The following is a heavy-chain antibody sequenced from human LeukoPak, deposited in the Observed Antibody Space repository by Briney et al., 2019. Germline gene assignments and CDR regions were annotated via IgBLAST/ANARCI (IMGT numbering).Heavy chain of an antibody. V-gene: IGHV1-18*01. D-gene: IGHD1-7*01. Sequence: ASVKVSCKTSGYTFTTYGISWVRQAPGQGLEWMGWISTYNGHTNYAQRFLGRITMTTDTSTSTAYVELRSLRSGDTAVYYCARVSGTTPFDYWGQGTLVTVSS. CDR3: ARVSGTTPFDY. J-gene: IGHJ4*02. CDR1: GYTFTTYG. CDR2: ISTYNGHT.